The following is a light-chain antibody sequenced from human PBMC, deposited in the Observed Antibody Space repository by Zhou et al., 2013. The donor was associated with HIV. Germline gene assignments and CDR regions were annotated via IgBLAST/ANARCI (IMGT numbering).Light chain of an antibody. Sequence: DIQMTQSPSSLSASVGDRVTITCQASQDISNSLNWYQQKPGKAPKLLIYKASSLKSGVPSRFSGSASGTEFTLTISSLQPDDFATYYCHQYNTYPYTFGQGTKLEIK. CDR1: QDISNS. J-gene: IGKJ2*01. CDR3: HQYNTYPYT. CDR2: KAS. V-gene: IGKV1-5*03.